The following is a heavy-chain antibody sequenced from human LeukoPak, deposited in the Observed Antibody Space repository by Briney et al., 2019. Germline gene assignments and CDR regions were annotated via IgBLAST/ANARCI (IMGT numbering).Heavy chain of an antibody. CDR3: ARATSGYHYDP. V-gene: IGHV4-59*01. J-gene: IGHJ5*02. CDR1: GGSIGSYY. D-gene: IGHD5-12*01. CDR2: IYYSGST. Sequence: PSETLSLTCTVSGGSIGSYYWSWIRQPPGKGLEWIGYIYYSGSTNYNPSLKSRVTISVDTSKNQFSLKLSSVTAADTAVYYCARATSGYHYDPWGQGTLVTVSS.